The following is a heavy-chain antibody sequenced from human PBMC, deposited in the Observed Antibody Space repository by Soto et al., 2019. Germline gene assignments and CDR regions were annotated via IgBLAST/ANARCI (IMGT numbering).Heavy chain of an antibody. CDR2: INSDGSST. CDR1: EFTFSSYW. CDR3: AREGGSDDAFDI. V-gene: IGHV3-74*01. J-gene: IGHJ3*02. D-gene: IGHD3-16*01. Sequence: GGSLRLSCVDSEFTFSSYWMHWVRQVPGKGLVWVSRINSDGSSTSYADSVKGRFTISRDNAKNTLYLQMNSLRAEDTAVYYCAREGGSDDAFDIWGQGTMVTVSS.